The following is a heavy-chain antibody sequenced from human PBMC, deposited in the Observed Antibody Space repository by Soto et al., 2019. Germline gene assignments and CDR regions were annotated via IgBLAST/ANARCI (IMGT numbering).Heavy chain of an antibody. V-gene: IGHV1-18*01. CDR3: ARAGAAPYYYYGMDV. Sequence: QVQLVQSGAEVRKPGASVKVSCKASGYTFSTSGMSWLRQAPGQGLEWMGWISTYNGDTNDALKFQDRVTMTSDTSTSKVYLELRSLRSEDTAVYYCARAGAAPYYYYGMDVWGQGTRVTVSS. J-gene: IGHJ6*02. CDR2: ISTYNGDT. CDR1: GYTFSTSG. D-gene: IGHD2-15*01.